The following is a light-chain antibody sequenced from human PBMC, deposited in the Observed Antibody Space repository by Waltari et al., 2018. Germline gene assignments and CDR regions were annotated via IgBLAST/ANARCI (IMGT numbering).Light chain of an antibody. V-gene: IGLV1-44*01. CDR1: RSTIGSNR. CDR3: AAWDASLNGWV. J-gene: IGLJ3*02. CDR2: SNN. Sequence: QYVLTQPPSASGTPGQRVAIPCSGPRSTIGSNRVHWYQQLPGTAPKLLTHSNNQRPSGVPDRFSGSKSGTSASLAISGLQSEDEAHYYCAAWDASLNGWVFGGGTKLTVL.